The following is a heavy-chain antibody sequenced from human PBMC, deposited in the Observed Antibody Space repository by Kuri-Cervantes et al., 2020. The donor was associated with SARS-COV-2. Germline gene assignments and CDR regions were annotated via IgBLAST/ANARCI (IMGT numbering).Heavy chain of an antibody. CDR1: GFTFSGHW. D-gene: IGHD2-15*01. J-gene: IGHJ6*02. Sequence: GESLKISCAASGFTFSGHWIHWVRQAPGKGLVWVSRINPDGSYTNNADSVKGRFTLFRDNAKNMLFLQMNSLRAEDTAVYYCARDPGVVVAATNPAENASTYYYGMDVWGQGTTVTVSS. CDR3: ARDPGVVVAATNPAENASTYYYGMDV. V-gene: IGHV3-74*01. CDR2: INPDGSYT.